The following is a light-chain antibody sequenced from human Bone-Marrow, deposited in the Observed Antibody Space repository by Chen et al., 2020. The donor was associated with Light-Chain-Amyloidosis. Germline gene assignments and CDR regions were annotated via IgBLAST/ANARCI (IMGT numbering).Light chain of an antibody. Sequence: EIVLTQSPATLSLSPGERATLSCRASQSVSSYLAWYQQKPGQAPRLLIYDASNRATGIPARFSGGGSGTDFTLTISILEPDDFAVYYCQQRSNWPRLTFGGGPKVEI. J-gene: IGKJ4*01. CDR2: DAS. CDR1: QSVSSY. CDR3: QQRSNWPRLT. V-gene: IGKV3-11*01.